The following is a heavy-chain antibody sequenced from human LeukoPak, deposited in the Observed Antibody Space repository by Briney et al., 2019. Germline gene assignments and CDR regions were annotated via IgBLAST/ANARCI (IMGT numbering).Heavy chain of an antibody. Sequence: PGGSLRLSCAASGFTFSSYAMHWVRQAPGKGLEWVAVISNDGGNKNYADSVKGRFTISRDNSKNTLYLQMNSLRAEDTAVFYCARDASRTGDYFDYWGQGTLVTVSS. V-gene: IGHV3-30-3*01. CDR2: ISNDGGNK. CDR3: ARDASRTGDYFDY. J-gene: IGHJ4*02. CDR1: GFTFSSYA. D-gene: IGHD2-8*02.